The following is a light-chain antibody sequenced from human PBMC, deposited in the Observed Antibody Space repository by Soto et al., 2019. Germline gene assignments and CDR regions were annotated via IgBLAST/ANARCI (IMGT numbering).Light chain of an antibody. Sequence: QLVLTQSPSASASLGGSVKLTCTLSSGHSTYAVAWHQQQPEKGPRYLMMINNDGSHTKGDGIPDRFSGSGSGAERHLTISSLQSEDEADYYCQTWGTGIRVFGGGTKVTVL. J-gene: IGLJ3*02. CDR3: QTWGTGIRV. CDR2: INNDGSH. CDR1: SGHSTYA. V-gene: IGLV4-69*01.